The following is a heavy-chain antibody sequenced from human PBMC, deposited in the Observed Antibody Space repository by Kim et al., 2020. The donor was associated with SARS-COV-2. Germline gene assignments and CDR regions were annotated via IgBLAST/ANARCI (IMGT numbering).Heavy chain of an antibody. CDR1: GFTFSGYW. Sequence: GGSLRLSCAASGFTFSGYWMHWVRQAPGKGPVWVSHISPDGTSTTYADSVQGRFTISRDNAKNTLYLQMHSLTADDTAIYYCTRGGADCGYSTWGYWGQGTLVTVSS. CDR3: TRGGADCGYSTWGY. V-gene: IGHV3-74*01. CDR2: ISPDGTST. J-gene: IGHJ4*02. D-gene: IGHD3-22*01.